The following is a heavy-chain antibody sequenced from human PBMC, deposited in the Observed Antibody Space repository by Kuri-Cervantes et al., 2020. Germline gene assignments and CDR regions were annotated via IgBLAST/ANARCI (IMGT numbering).Heavy chain of an antibody. D-gene: IGHD3-3*01. CDR3: AKDMRGLTIFGVGPFDY. J-gene: IGHJ4*02. V-gene: IGHV3-7*03. CDR2: IKQDGSEK. Sequence: GESLKISCAASGFRFISYWMTWVRQAPGKGLEWVANIKQDGSEKYYVDSVKGRFTISRDNAKNSMYLQMNSLRAEDTALYYCAKDMRGLTIFGVGPFDYWGQGTLVTVSS. CDR1: GFRFISYW.